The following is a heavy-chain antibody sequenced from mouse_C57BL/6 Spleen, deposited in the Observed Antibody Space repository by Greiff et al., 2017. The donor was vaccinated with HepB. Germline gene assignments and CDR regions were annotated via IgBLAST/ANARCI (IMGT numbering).Heavy chain of an antibody. V-gene: IGHV2-2*01. CDR1: GFSLTSYG. CDR2: IWSGGST. D-gene: IGHD2-4*01. Sequence: QVQLQQSGPGLVQPSQSLSITCTVSGFSLTSYGVHWVRQSPGKGLEWLGVIWSGGSTDYNAAFISRLSISKDNSKSQVFFKMNSLQADDTAIYYCARGRGLPPWFAYWGQGTLVTVSA. CDR3: ARGRGLPPWFAY. J-gene: IGHJ3*01.